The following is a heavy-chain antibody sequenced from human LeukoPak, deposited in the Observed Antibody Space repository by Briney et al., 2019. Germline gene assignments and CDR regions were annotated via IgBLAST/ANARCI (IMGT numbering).Heavy chain of an antibody. V-gene: IGHV1-58*02. CDR2: IVVGSGNT. D-gene: IGHD4-11*01. CDR1: GFTFTSSA. J-gene: IGHJ6*03. Sequence: GTSVKVSCKASGFTFTSSAMQWVRQARGQRLEWIGWIVVGSGNTNYAQKFQERVTITRDMFTSTAYMELSSLRSEDTAVYYCAAAHSITYYYYMDVWGKGTTVTVSS. CDR3: AAAHSITYYYYMDV.